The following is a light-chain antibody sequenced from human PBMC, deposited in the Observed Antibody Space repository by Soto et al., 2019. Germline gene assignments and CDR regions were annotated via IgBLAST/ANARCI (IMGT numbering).Light chain of an antibody. Sequence: EIVLTQSPATLSLSPGERATLSCRASQSVSRYLAWYQQKPGPAPRLLIYGASTGATGIPARFSGSGSGTEFTLTISSLQSEDCAIYYCQQYHTWPITFGGGTKVDIK. CDR2: GAS. V-gene: IGKV3-15*01. J-gene: IGKJ4*01. CDR1: QSVSRY. CDR3: QQYHTWPIT.